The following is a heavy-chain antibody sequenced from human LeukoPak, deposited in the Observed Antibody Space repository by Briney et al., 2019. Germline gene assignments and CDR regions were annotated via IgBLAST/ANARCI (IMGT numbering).Heavy chain of an antibody. V-gene: IGHV1-2*06. J-gene: IGHJ5*02. D-gene: IGHD3-9*01. CDR1: GYTFTGYY. Sequence: GAAVKVSCKASGYTFTGYYMHWVRQAPGQGLDGMGRINPNSGGTNYAQKFQGRVTMTRDTSISTAYMELSRLRSDDTAVYYCARDPLRYSDWFPFDPWGQGTLVTASS. CDR2: INPNSGGT. CDR3: ARDPLRYSDWFPFDP.